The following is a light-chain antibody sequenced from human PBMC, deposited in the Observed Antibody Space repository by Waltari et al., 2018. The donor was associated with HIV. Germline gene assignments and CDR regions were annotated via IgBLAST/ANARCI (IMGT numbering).Light chain of an antibody. CDR2: DVS. CDR1: RRDVGGYNN. J-gene: IGLJ2*01. CDR3: SSYTSSSVV. V-gene: IGLV2-14*03. Sequence: SALTQPASVSGSPGQPITISSTGTRRDVGGYNNVSWYQQHPGKAPKLMIYDVSNRPSGVSNRFSGSKSGNTASLTISGLQAEDEADYYCSSYTSSSVVFGGGTKLTVL.